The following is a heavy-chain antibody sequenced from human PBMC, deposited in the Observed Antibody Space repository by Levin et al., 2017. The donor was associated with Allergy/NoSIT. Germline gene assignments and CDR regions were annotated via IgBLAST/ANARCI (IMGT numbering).Heavy chain of an antibody. CDR3: ARASGYSYAGDAFDI. CDR1: GESLSAYY. V-gene: IGHV4-34*01. CDR2: INHSGST. J-gene: IGHJ3*02. D-gene: IGHD5-18*01. Sequence: SETLSLTCGVYGESLSAYYWSWIRQPPGKGLEWMGEINHSGSTNYNPSLKSRVTISVDTSKNQLSLKLSSVIAADTAVYYCARASGYSYAGDAFDIWGQGTMVTVSS.